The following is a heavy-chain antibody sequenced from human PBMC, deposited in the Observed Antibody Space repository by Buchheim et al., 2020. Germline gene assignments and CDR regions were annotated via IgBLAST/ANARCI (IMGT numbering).Heavy chain of an antibody. Sequence: QVQLVQSGAEVKKPGTSVKVSCKASGYTFTGYYMHWVRQAPGQGLEWMGWINPNSGGTNYAQKFQGWVTMTRDTSISTAYMELSRLRSDDTAVYYCARAEDYYDSSGYSQYFDYWGQGTL. J-gene: IGHJ4*02. D-gene: IGHD3-22*01. CDR1: GYTFTGYY. CDR3: ARAEDYYDSSGYSQYFDY. CDR2: INPNSGGT. V-gene: IGHV1-2*04.